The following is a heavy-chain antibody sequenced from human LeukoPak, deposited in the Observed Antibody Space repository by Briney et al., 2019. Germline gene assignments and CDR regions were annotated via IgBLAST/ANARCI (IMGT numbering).Heavy chain of an antibody. J-gene: IGHJ5*02. Sequence: ASVKVSCKASGGTFGSYAISWVRQAPGQGLEWMGGIIPIFGTANYAQKFQGRVTITADESTSTAYMELSSLRSEDTAVYYCARDPPYYDILTPIDPWGQGTLVTVSS. CDR3: ARDPPYYDILTPIDP. D-gene: IGHD3-9*01. CDR1: GGTFGSYA. V-gene: IGHV1-69*13. CDR2: IIPIFGTA.